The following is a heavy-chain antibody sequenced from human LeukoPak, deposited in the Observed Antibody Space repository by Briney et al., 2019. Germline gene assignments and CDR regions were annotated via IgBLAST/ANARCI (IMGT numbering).Heavy chain of an antibody. J-gene: IGHJ3*02. V-gene: IGHV4-34*01. CDR1: GGSFSGYY. CDR2: INHSGST. Sequence: SETLSLTCAVYGGSFSGYYWSWIRQPPGKGLEWIGEINHSGSTNYNPSLKSRVTISVDTSKNQFSLKLSSVTAADTAVYYCARGRTYYYDSSGYSGDAFDIWGQGTMVTVSS. D-gene: IGHD3-22*01. CDR3: ARGRTYYYDSSGYSGDAFDI.